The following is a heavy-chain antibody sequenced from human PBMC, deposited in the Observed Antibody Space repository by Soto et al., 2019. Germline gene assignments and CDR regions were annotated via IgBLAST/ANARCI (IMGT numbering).Heavy chain of an antibody. Sequence: GGSLRLCCAASGFTFSSYAMSWVRQAPGKGLEWVSAISGSGGSTYYADSVKGRFTISRDNSKNTLYLQMNSLRAEDTAVYYCAKSRADMITFGGVIVTQYYFDYWGQGTLVTVSS. D-gene: IGHD3-16*02. V-gene: IGHV3-23*01. CDR3: AKSRADMITFGGVIVTQYYFDY. CDR1: GFTFSSYA. J-gene: IGHJ4*02. CDR2: ISGSGGST.